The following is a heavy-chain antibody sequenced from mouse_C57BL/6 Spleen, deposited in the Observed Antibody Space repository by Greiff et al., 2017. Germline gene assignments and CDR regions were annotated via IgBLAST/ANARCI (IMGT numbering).Heavy chain of an antibody. D-gene: IGHD2-4*01. CDR1: GYAFTNYL. CDR3: ARWGYYDYPWFAY. V-gene: IGHV1-54*01. CDR2: INPGSGGT. J-gene: IGHJ3*01. Sequence: QVQLQQSGAELVRPGTSVKVSCKASGYAFTNYLIEWVKQRPGQGLEWIGVINPGSGGTNYNEKFKGKATLTADKSSSTAYMQLSSLTSEDSAVYFCARWGYYDYPWFAYWGQGTLVTVSA.